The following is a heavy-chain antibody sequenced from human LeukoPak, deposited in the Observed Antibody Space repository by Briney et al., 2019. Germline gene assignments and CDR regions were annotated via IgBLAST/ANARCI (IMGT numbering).Heavy chain of an antibody. Sequence: GGSLRLSCVASGFTLSTFAMSWVRQTPGKGLEWVSAISGSGDNADYADSMKGRFTISRDNPKNTLYLQMNSLRVEDTAVYYCATPQYGIDYWGPGTLVTGSS. CDR2: ISGSGDNA. CDR1: GFTLSTFA. D-gene: IGHD1-1*01. J-gene: IGHJ4*02. CDR3: ATPQYGIDY. V-gene: IGHV3-23*01.